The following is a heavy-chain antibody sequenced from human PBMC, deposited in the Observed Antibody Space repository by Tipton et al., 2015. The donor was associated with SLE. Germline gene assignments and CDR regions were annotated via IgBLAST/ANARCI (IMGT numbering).Heavy chain of an antibody. CDR3: ARDVGRYLCYMDV. CDR1: GGSISSYY. V-gene: IGHV4-59*12. J-gene: IGHJ6*03. Sequence: TLSLTCTVSGGSISSYYWSWIRQPPGKGLEWIGYIYYSGSTYYNPSLKSRVSISIDTSKNQFSLKLTSVTAADTAVYYCARDVGRYLCYMDVWGKGTTVNVSS. CDR2: IYYSGST. D-gene: IGHD3-9*01.